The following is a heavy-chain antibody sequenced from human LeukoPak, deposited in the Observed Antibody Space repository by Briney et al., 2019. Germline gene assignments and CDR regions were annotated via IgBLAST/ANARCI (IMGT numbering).Heavy chain of an antibody. V-gene: IGHV4-61*02. CDR3: AREGEDCSSTSCYRWFDH. Sequence: SETLSLTCTVSGGSISSGSYYWSWIRQPAGKGLEWTGRIYTSGSTNYNPSLKSRVTISVDTSKNQFSLKLSSVTAADTAVYYCAREGEDCSSTSCYRWFDHWGQGTLVTVSS. CDR2: IYTSGST. D-gene: IGHD2-2*01. CDR1: GGSISSGSYY. J-gene: IGHJ5*02.